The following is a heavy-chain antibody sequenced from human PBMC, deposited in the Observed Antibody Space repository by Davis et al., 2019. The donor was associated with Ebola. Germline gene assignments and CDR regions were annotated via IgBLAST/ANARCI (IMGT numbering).Heavy chain of an antibody. CDR1: GGSISSSSYY. J-gene: IGHJ4*02. CDR3: ARGAMIAASYFDY. Sequence: PSETLSLTCTVSGGSISSSSYYWGWIRQPPGKGLEWIGSIYYSGSTYYNPSLKSRVTISVDTSKNQFSLKLSSVTAADTAVYYCARGAMIAASYFDYWGQGTLVTVSS. D-gene: IGHD3-22*01. CDR2: IYYSGST. V-gene: IGHV4-39*01.